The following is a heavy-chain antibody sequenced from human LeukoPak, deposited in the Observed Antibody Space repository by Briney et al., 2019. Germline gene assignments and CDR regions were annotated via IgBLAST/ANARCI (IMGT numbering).Heavy chain of an antibody. Sequence: MGIIYPGDSDTRYSPSFQGQVTISADKSISTAYLQWSSLKASDTAMYYCARHFIEGFDYWGQGTLVTVSS. CDR2: IYPGDSDT. V-gene: IGHV5-51*01. D-gene: IGHD3-16*02. CDR3: ARHFIEGFDY. J-gene: IGHJ4*02.